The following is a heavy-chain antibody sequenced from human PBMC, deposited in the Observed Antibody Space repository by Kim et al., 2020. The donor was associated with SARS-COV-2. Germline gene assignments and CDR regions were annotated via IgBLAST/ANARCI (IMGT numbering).Heavy chain of an antibody. J-gene: IGHJ4*02. CDR3: TSPGMDGGPYYYY. V-gene: IGHV3-73*01. CDR2: IRSKTNTYAT. D-gene: IGHD3-16*01. CDR1: GFPFSGSS. Sequence: GGSLRLSCTTSGFPFSGSSLHWVRQASGKGLKWVGRIRSKTNTYATAYAASVTGRFTISRDDSKNTAYLQMNSLKTEDTAMYYCTSPGMDGGPYYYYWGQGTLVTVSS.